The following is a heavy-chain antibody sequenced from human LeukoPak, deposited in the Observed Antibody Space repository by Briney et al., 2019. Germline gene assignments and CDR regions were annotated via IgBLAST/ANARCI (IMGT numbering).Heavy chain of an antibody. CDR1: GSTFSSYE. Sequence: GGSLRLSCAASGSTFSSYEMNWVRQAPGKGLEWVSYISSSGSTIYYADSVKGRFTISRDNAKNSLYLQMNSLRAEDMAVYYCAELGIAMIGGVWGKGTTVTISS. CDR3: AELGIAMIGGV. V-gene: IGHV3-48*03. J-gene: IGHJ6*04. D-gene: IGHD3-10*02. CDR2: ISSSGSTI.